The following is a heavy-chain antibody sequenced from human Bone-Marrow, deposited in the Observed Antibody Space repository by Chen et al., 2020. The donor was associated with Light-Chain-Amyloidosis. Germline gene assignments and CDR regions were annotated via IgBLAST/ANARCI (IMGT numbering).Heavy chain of an antibody. Sequence: QVQLQQWGAGLLKPSETLSLTCAVYGGSFSEFSWTWIRQPPGKGLEWVGDINHSGNTNYNPSLRSRVSISVDASKNRFSLKLNSVTAADTSVYYCARGGGGITGTTLAYAFDVWGQGAMVTVSS. V-gene: IGHV4-34*02. J-gene: IGHJ3*01. CDR3: ARGGGGITGTTLAYAFDV. D-gene: IGHD1-7*01. CDR1: GGSFSEFS. CDR2: INHSGNT.